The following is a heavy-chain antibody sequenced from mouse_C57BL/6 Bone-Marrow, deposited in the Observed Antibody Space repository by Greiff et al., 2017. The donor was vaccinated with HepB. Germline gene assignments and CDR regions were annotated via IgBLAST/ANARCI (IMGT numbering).Heavy chain of an antibody. J-gene: IGHJ4*01. D-gene: IGHD1-1*01. CDR2: INPSSGYT. CDR3: ARSLITDAMDY. V-gene: IGHV1-4*01. Sequence: QVQLQQSGAELARPGASVKMSCKASGYTFTSYTMHWVKHRPGQGLEWIGYINPSSGYTKYNQKFKDKATLNADKSSSTAYMQLSSLTSEDSAVYYCARSLITDAMDYWGQGTSVTVSS. CDR1: GYTFTSYT.